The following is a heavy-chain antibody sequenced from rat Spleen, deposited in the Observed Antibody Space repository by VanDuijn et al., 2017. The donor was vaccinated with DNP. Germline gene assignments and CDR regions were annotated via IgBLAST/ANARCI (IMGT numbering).Heavy chain of an antibody. CDR1: GYSITANY. Sequence: EVQLQESGPGLVKPSQSLSLTCSVTGYSITANYWGWIRKFPGNKMEYIGHISFSGSTNYNPSLKSRISITRDTSKNQFFLQLNSVTTEDTATYYCARWAGGYENYFDYWGQGVMVTVSS. V-gene: IGHV3-1*01. J-gene: IGHJ2*01. CDR2: ISFSGST. CDR3: ARWAGGYENYFDY. D-gene: IGHD1-11*01.